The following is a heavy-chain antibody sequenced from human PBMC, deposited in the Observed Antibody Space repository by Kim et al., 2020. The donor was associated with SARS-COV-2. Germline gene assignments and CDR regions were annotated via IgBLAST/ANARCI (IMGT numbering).Heavy chain of an antibody. J-gene: IGHJ6*02. CDR3: ARGNYHGMDV. Sequence: TICADSVKGRFTISRDNAKNTLYLQMNSLRAEDTAVYYCARGNYHGMDVWGQGTTVTVSS. V-gene: IGHV3-74*01. CDR2: T.